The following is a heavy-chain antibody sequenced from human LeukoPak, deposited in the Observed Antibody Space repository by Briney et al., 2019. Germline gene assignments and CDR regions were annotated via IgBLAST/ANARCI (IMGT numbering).Heavy chain of an antibody. CDR1: GGSISSSNW. V-gene: IGHV4-4*02. J-gene: IGHJ4*02. D-gene: IGHD6-13*01. Sequence: SETLSLTCAVSGGSISSSNWWSWVRQPPGKGLEWIGEIYHSGSTNYNPSLKSRVTISVDKSKNQFSLKLSSVTAADTAVYYRARESLLGAAAGTLFDYWGQGTLVTVSS. CDR2: IYHSGST. CDR3: ARESLLGAAAGTLFDY.